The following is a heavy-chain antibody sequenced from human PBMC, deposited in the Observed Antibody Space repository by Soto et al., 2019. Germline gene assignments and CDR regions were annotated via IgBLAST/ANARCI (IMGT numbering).Heavy chain of an antibody. Sequence: PGESLRISCQGSGYTFINYWISCVRQKPGKGLEWMGRIDPGDSHTNYSPSFGGPVTISADKYSNTSYLQWSSLQASDTAIYYCARSITIGAGFYYRGMDVWGQGTTVTVSS. CDR2: IDPGDSHT. J-gene: IGHJ6*02. CDR3: ARSITIGAGFYYRGMDV. V-gene: IGHV5-10-1*01. CDR1: GYTFINYW. D-gene: IGHD3-16*01.